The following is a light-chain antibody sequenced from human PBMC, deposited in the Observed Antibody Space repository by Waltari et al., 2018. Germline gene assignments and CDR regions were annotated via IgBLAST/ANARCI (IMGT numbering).Light chain of an antibody. J-gene: IGKJ4*01. V-gene: IGKV3-20*01. CDR2: GAS. Sequence: EIVLTQSPGTLSLCPGERATLSCRASQSTSSYLAWYQLKPGQAPRLLIYGASSRATGIPDRFSGSGSGTDFTLTISRLEPEDFAVYYCQQYGSSPLLTFGGGTKVEIK. CDR3: QQYGSSPLLT. CDR1: QSTSSY.